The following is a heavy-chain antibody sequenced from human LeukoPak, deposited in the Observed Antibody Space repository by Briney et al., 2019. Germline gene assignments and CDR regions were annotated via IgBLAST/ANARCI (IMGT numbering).Heavy chain of an antibody. Sequence: GGSLRLSCAASGFTFSRYWMHWVRQAPGKGLVWVSRINSDGSSTSYADSVKGRFTISRDNAKNTLYLQMNSLRAEDTAVYYCAREPSGSYWYFDLWGRGTLVTVSS. CDR3: AREPSGSYWYFDL. CDR1: GFTFSRYW. D-gene: IGHD1-26*01. V-gene: IGHV3-74*01. CDR2: INSDGSST. J-gene: IGHJ2*01.